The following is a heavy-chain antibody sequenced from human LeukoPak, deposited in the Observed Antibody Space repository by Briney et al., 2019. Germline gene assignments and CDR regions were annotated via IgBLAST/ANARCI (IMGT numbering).Heavy chain of an antibody. CDR3: ARDPLGRVYSNYYFDY. CDR2: ISYDGSNK. Sequence: GGSLRLSCAASGFTFSSYAMHWVRQAPGKGLEWVAVISYDGSNKYYADSVKGRFTISRDNSKNTLYLQMNSLRAEDTAVYYCARDPLGRVYSNYYFDYWGQGTLVTVSS. CDR1: GFTFSSYA. V-gene: IGHV3-30-3*01. D-gene: IGHD4-11*01. J-gene: IGHJ4*02.